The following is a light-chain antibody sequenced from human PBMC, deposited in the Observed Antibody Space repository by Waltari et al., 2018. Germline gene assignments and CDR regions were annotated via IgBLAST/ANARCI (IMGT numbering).Light chain of an antibody. CDR2: AAS. CDR1: QGISNY. J-gene: IGKJ1*01. V-gene: IGKV1-27*01. Sequence: DIQMTQSPSSLSASVGDRVTITFRASQGISNYLAWYQPKPGKVPKLLIYAASTLQSGVPSRFSGSGSGTDFTLTISSLQPEDVATYYCQKYNSAPRTFGQGTKVEIK. CDR3: QKYNSAPRT.